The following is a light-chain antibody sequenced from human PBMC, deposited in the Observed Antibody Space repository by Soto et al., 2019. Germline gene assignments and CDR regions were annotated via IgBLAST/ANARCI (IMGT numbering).Light chain of an antibody. CDR1: QSISTY. V-gene: IGKV3-11*01. Sequence: EIVLTQSPVTLSLSPGERATLSCRASQSISTYLAWYQQKPGQAPRLLIYDASERATGIPARFSGSGSGTDFTLTISSLEPEVFAVYYCQQRSHWPPFTFGPGTRVDIK. CDR2: DAS. J-gene: IGKJ3*01. CDR3: QQRSHWPPFT.